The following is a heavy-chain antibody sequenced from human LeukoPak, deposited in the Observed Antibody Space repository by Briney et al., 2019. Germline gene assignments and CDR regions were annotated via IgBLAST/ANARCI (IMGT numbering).Heavy chain of an antibody. Sequence: PGGSLRLSCAASGFTFSSYAMHWVRQAPGKGLEWVAVISYDGSNKYYADSVKGRFTISRDNSKNTLYLQMNSLRAKDTAVYYCARGIAAAGATPVLYYWGQGTLVTVSS. CDR2: ISYDGSNK. D-gene: IGHD6-13*01. J-gene: IGHJ4*02. CDR1: GFTFSSYA. CDR3: ARGIAAAGATPVLYY. V-gene: IGHV3-30*04.